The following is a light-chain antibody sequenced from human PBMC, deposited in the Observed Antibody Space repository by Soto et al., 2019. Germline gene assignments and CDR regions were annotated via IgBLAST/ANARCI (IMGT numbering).Light chain of an antibody. CDR2: KAS. Sequence: DIQMTLSPSTLSASLRDRVTITCPASQSISSWLAWYQQKPGKAPKLLIYKASSLESGVPSRFSGSGSGTEFTLTISSLQPDDFATYYCQHYNSYSEAFGQGTKVDIK. V-gene: IGKV1-5*03. J-gene: IGKJ1*01. CDR3: QHYNSYSEA. CDR1: QSISSW.